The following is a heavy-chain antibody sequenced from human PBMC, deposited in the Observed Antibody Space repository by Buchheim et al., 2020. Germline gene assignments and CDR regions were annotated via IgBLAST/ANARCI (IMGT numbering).Heavy chain of an antibody. D-gene: IGHD1-26*01. J-gene: IGHJ4*02. CDR3: AREGREQPIDY. V-gene: IGHV3-7*01. Sequence: EVQLVESGGGLVQPGGSLRLSCAASGFTFSDYWMTWVRQAPGKGLEWVANINRDGSEKNYVDSVKGRFTTSRENAKISLNLQMNSLRAEDTAVYYCAREGREQPIDYWGQGTL. CDR1: GFTFSDYW. CDR2: INRDGSEK.